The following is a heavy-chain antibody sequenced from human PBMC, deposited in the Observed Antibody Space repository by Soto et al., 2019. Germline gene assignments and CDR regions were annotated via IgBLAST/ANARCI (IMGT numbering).Heavy chain of an antibody. CDR2: IYYSGST. V-gene: IGHV4-31*03. J-gene: IGHJ4*02. D-gene: IGHD3-22*01. CDR3: ARVYYDSSGYWSVFFDY. CDR1: GGSISSGGYY. Sequence: PSETLSLTCTVSGGSISSGGYYWSWIRQHPGKGLEWIGYIYYSGSTYYNPSLKSRVTISVDTSKNQFSLKLSSVTAADTAVYYCARVYYDSSGYWSVFFDYWGQGTPVTVSS.